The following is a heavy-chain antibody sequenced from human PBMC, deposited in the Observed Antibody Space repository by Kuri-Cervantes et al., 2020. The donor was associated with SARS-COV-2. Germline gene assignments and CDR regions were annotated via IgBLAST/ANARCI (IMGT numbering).Heavy chain of an antibody. J-gene: IGHJ4*02. Sequence: GESLKISCAASGFTFSSYWMSWVRQAPGKGQEWVANIKQDGSEKYYVDSVKGRFTISRDNAKNSLYLQMNNLKTEDTAVYYCTTLIDYWGQGALVTVSS. CDR2: IKQDGSEK. CDR1: GFTFSSYW. CDR3: TTLIDY. V-gene: IGHV3-7*03.